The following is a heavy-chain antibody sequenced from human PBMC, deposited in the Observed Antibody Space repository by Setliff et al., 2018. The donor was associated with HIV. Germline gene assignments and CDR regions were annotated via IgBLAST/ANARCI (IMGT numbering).Heavy chain of an antibody. CDR2: IKSKTDGGTT. J-gene: IGHJ3*02. CDR3: TTDPPVDSPDAFDI. D-gene: IGHD5-12*01. CDR1: GFTFSNAW. Sequence: LSLSCAASGFTFSNAWMSWVRQAPGKGLEWVGRIKSKTDGGTTDYAAPVKGRFTISRDDSKNTLYLQMNSLKTEDTAVYYCTTDPPVDSPDAFDIWGQGTMVTVSS. V-gene: IGHV3-15*01.